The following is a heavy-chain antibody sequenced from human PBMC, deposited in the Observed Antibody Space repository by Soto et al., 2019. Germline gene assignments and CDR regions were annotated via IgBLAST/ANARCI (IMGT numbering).Heavy chain of an antibody. CDR1: GGSFSGYY. CDR3: AKKVNSGPGSQYFDY. V-gene: IGHV4-34*01. D-gene: IGHD3-10*01. J-gene: IGHJ4*02. Sequence: KPSETLSLTCAVYGGSFSGYYWSWIRQPPGKGLEWIGEINHSGSTNYNPSLKSRVTISVDTSKNQFSLKLSSVRAEDTAIYYCAKKVNSGPGSQYFDYWGQGTLVTVSS. CDR2: INHSGST.